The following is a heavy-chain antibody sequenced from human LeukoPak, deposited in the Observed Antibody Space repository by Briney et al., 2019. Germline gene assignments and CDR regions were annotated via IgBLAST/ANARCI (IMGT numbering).Heavy chain of an antibody. CDR3: AREGGAYCSSTSCSFENNYWFDP. CDR1: GYTFTGYY. D-gene: IGHD2-2*01. CDR2: IYPNSGGT. J-gene: IGHJ5*02. V-gene: IGHV1-2*06. Sequence: ASVTVSCKASGYTFTGYYMHWVRQAPGQGLEWMGLIYPNSGGTNYAQKFQGRVTMTRDTSISTAYMELSRLSSNDTAVDFCAREGGAYCSSTSCSFENNYWFDPWGQGTLVTVSS.